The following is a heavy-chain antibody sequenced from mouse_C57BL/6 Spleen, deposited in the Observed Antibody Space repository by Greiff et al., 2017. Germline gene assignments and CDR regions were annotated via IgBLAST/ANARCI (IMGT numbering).Heavy chain of an antibody. CDR1: GSSITSGYS. Sequence: EVLLVESGPGLVQSSQSLSLTCSVTGSSITSGYSWNWIRQFPGNKLDWMGYIRYDGSNNYNPSLKNRISLTRDTAKNQFFLKLNSVTTEDTATYYCARRYGYDGWYFDVWGTATTVTVSS. CDR3: ARRYGYDGWYFDV. V-gene: IGHV3-6*01. D-gene: IGHD2-2*01. J-gene: IGHJ1*03. CDR2: IRYDGSN.